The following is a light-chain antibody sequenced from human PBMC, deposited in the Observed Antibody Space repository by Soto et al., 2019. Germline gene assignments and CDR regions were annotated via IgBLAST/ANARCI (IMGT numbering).Light chain of an antibody. J-gene: IGLJ3*02. CDR3: SSYTSSTTPV. CDR1: SSDIGGYNY. CDR2: EVI. V-gene: IGLV2-14*01. Sequence: QSALTQPASVSGSSGQSITISCTGTSSDIGGYNYVSWYQQHPGKAPKLMIYEVINRPSGVSNRFSGSKSGSTASLTISGLHAEDEADYYCSSYTSSTTPVFGGGTKLTVL.